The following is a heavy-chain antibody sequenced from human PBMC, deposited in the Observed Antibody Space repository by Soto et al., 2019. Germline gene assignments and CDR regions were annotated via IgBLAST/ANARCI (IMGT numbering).Heavy chain of an antibody. CDR2: ISRNDGST. CDR1: GFTFSSQA. J-gene: IGHJ4*02. Sequence: GGSLRLSCAASGFTFSSQAMSWVRQAPGKGLEWVSTISRNDGSTYYADSVKGRFTISGDNSKNTLYLQMHSLRAEDTAVYYCAKLGVAVSAAWFDCWGQGTLVTVSS. D-gene: IGHD6-19*01. V-gene: IGHV3-23*01. CDR3: AKLGVAVSAAWFDC.